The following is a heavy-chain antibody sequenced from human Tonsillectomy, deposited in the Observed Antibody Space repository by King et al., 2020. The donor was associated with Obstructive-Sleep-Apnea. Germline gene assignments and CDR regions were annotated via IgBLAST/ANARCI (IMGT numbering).Heavy chain of an antibody. Sequence: QLVQSGGGVGQPGRSLRLSCAASGFTFSSYAMHWVRQAPGKGLEWVAVISYDGSNKYYADSGKGRFTISRDNSKNTLYLQMNSLRAEDTAVYYCARGDYDILTGGDYWGQGTLVTVSS. CDR1: GFTFSSYA. CDR2: ISYDGSNK. J-gene: IGHJ4*02. V-gene: IGHV3-30*04. CDR3: ARGDYDILTGGDY. D-gene: IGHD3-9*01.